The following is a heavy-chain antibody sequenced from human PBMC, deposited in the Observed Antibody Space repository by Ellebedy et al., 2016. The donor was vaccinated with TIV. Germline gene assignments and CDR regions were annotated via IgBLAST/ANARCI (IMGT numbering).Heavy chain of an antibody. Sequence: GESLKISCAASGFTFSSSCMHWFRQAPGKGLVWVSRITTNDENYADSVKGRFTVSRDNPKNTVYLQMNSLRAEDTAVYYCGRILGGSGSRSEAIDYWGQGSLVIVSS. V-gene: IGHV3-74*01. CDR1: GFTFSSSC. D-gene: IGHD3-22*01. J-gene: IGHJ4*02. CDR3: GRILGGSGSRSEAIDY. CDR2: ITTNDE.